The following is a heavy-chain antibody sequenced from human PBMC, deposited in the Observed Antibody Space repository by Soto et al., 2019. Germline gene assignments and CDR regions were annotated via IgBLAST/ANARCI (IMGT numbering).Heavy chain of an antibody. CDR1: GFTFRNNG. J-gene: IGHJ4*02. D-gene: IGHD6-13*01. CDR3: VKDKGAAAGFDY. Sequence: QVHLVESGGGVVQPGRSLRLSCAASGFTFRNNGMHWVRQAPGKGLEWMGVISYEGSEKYYAGSVKGRFTISRDNSKNTLYLQMDTLRAEDTAIYYCVKDKGAAAGFDYWGQGILVTVSS. CDR2: ISYEGSEK. V-gene: IGHV3-30*18.